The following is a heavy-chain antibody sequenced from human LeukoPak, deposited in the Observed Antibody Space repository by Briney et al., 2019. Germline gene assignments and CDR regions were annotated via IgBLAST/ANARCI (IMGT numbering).Heavy chain of an antibody. Sequence: GGSLRLSCAASGFSFSTYSMTWVRQARGKGLEGVSSISSSGTYIYYADSVKGRFTISRDNAKNSLYLQMNSLRAEDTAVYYCARSHSSGWYPGGDYWGQGTLVTVSS. D-gene: IGHD6-19*01. CDR2: ISSSGTYI. V-gene: IGHV3-21*01. CDR3: ARSHSSGWYPGGDY. J-gene: IGHJ4*02. CDR1: GFSFSTYS.